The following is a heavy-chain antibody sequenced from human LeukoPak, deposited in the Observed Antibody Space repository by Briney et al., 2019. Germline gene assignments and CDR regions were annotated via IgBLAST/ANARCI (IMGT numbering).Heavy chain of an antibody. Sequence: PSETLSLTCTVSSGSISSFYWGWIRQPPGKGLEGIASFYYSGNTYYNPSLQSRISISVDTSRSQSSLNLNSVTAADTAVYYCTRYGDRSNREFDYWGQGTLVTVSS. J-gene: IGHJ4*02. CDR2: FYYSGNT. V-gene: IGHV4-39*01. CDR1: SGSISSFY. D-gene: IGHD2-21*02. CDR3: TRYGDRSNREFDY.